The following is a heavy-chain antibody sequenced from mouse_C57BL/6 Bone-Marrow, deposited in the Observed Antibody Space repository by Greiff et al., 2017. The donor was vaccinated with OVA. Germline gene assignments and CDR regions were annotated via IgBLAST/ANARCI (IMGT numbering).Heavy chain of an antibody. D-gene: IGHD2-5*01. J-gene: IGHJ4*01. Sequence: QVQLQQPGAELVKPGASVKMSCKASGYTFTSYWITWVKQRPGQGLEWIGDIYPGSGSTNYNEKFKSKATLTVDTSSSTAYMQLSSLTSEDAAVDYCARGSNWYAMDYWGQGTSVTVSS. CDR1: GYTFTSYW. CDR2: IYPGSGST. V-gene: IGHV1-55*01. CDR3: ARGSNWYAMDY.